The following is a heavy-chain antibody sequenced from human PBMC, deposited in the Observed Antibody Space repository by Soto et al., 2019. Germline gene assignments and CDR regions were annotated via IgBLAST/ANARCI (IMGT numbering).Heavy chain of an antibody. D-gene: IGHD6-6*01. CDR3: ASHQGYRSSGPIECAFVI. V-gene: IGHV3-33*01. J-gene: IGHJ3*02. CDR2: IWYDGSTK. Sequence: QVQLVESGGGVVQPGRSLRLSCAASGFTFSRYGMHWVRQAPGKGLEWVAVIWYDGSTKYYADSVKVRFTISRDNSKNTRYLQMNSLRAEDTAVYYCASHQGYRSSGPIECAFVIWGQGTMVTVSS. CDR1: GFTFSRYG.